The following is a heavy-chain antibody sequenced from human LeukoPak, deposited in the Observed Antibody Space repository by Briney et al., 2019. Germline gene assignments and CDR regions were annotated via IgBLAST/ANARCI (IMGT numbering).Heavy chain of an antibody. CDR3: AKDRGYDILTGYQDY. V-gene: IGHV3-30*02. CDR1: GFTFSSYG. J-gene: IGHJ4*02. D-gene: IGHD3-9*01. Sequence: GGSLRLSCAASGFTFSSYGMHWVRQAPGKGLEWVAFIRYDGSNKYYADSVKGRFTISRDNSKNTLYLQMNSLRAEDTAVYYCAKDRGYDILTGYQDYWGQGTLVTVSS. CDR2: IRYDGSNK.